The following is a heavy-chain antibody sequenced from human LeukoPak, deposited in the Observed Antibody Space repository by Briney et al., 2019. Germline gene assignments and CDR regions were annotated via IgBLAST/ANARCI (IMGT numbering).Heavy chain of an antibody. CDR3: AKNRMRSSSSRGFDY. Sequence: GGSLRLSCAASGFTFSSYGMSWVRQAPGKGLEWVSDISSGGGSTYYADSVKGRFTISRDNSKNTLYLQMNSLRAEDTAVYYCAKNRMRSSSSRGFDYWGQGTLVTVSS. D-gene: IGHD6-6*01. J-gene: IGHJ4*02. CDR2: ISSGGGST. V-gene: IGHV3-23*01. CDR1: GFTFSSYG.